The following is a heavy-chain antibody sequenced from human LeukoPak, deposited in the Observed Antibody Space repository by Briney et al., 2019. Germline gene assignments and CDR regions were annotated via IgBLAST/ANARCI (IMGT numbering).Heavy chain of an antibody. CDR1: GGSFSGYY. J-gene: IGHJ4*02. D-gene: IGHD2-2*01. V-gene: IGHV4-34*01. CDR3: ARGEELQFSIVVVPAARPRVFDY. Sequence: SETLSLTCAVYGGSFSGYYWSWIRQPPGKGLEWIGEINHSGSTNYNPSLKSRVTISVDTSKNQFSLKLSSVTAADTAVYYCARGEELQFSIVVVPAARPRVFDYWGQGTLVTVSS. CDR2: INHSGST.